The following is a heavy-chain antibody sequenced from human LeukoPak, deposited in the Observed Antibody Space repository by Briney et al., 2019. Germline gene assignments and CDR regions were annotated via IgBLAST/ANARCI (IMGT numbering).Heavy chain of an antibody. CDR2: IYYSGST. Sequence: SETLSLTCTVSGGSIGSYYWSWIRQPPGKGLEWIGYIYYSGSTNYNPSLKSRVTISVDTSKNQFSLKLSSVTAADTAVYYCARLERNWFDPWGQGTLVTVSS. J-gene: IGHJ5*02. V-gene: IGHV4-59*08. CDR1: GGSIGSYY. CDR3: ARLERNWFDP.